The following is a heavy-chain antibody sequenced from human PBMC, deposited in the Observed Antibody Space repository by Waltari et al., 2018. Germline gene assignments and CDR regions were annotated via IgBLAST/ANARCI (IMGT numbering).Heavy chain of an antibody. CDR2: SYYSGST. Sequence: QVQLQESGPGLVQPSETLSLTCTVSGGSISSYYWSWIRQPPGKGLEWIGDSYYSGSTNYNPSLKSRVTIAVDTSKNQFSLKLSSVTAADTAVYYCARDLEDSSGHQGFDYWGQGTLVTVSS. V-gene: IGHV4-59*01. D-gene: IGHD3-22*01. CDR1: GGSISSYY. J-gene: IGHJ4*02. CDR3: ARDLEDSSGHQGFDY.